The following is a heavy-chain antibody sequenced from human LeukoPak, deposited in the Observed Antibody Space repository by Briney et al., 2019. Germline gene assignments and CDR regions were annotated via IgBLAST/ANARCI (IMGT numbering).Heavy chain of an antibody. CDR1: GFTFSSYS. D-gene: IGHD3-22*01. J-gene: IGHJ4*02. CDR2: ISSSSSYI. V-gene: IGHV3-21*01. CDR3: ARGVISYYDSSGYYYFDY. Sequence: GGSLRLSCAASGFTFSSYSMNWVRQAPGKGLEWVSSISSSSSYIYYADSVKGRFTISRDNAKNSLYLQMNSLRAEDTAVYYCARGVISYYDSSGYYYFDYWGQGTLVTVSS.